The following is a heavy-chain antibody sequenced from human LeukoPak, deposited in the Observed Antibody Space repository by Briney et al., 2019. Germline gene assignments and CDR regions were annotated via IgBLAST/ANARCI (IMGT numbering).Heavy chain of an antibody. Sequence: ASVKVSCKASGYIFTGYYIHWLRQAPGQGLEWMGWINPNTGDTNYAQKFQGRVTMTRDTSISTAYMELSRLRSDDTAVYYCAREKGYCSSTSCNRWFDPWGQGTLVTVSS. CDR2: INPNTGDT. V-gene: IGHV1-2*02. CDR1: GYIFTGYY. J-gene: IGHJ5*02. CDR3: AREKGYCSSTSCNRWFDP. D-gene: IGHD2-2*01.